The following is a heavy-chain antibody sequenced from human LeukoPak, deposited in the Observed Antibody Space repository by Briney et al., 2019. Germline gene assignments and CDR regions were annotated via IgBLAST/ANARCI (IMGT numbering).Heavy chain of an antibody. CDR1: GDTYSDYY. J-gene: IGHJ4*02. Sequence: ASLKVSCKASGDTYSDYYVHWVRHAPEKGVECIGWTNPNSGATKYAQKFQGRVTMTRVTSIRTAYMELSILTSDDAAVYYCASVYSAKDLAQLDYWGQGTLVTVSS. D-gene: IGHD5-12*01. V-gene: IGHV1-2*02. CDR3: ASVYSAKDLAQLDY. CDR2: TNPNSGAT.